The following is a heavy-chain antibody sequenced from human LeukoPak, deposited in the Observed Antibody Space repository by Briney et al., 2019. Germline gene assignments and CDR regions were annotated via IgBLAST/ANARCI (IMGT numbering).Heavy chain of an antibody. CDR1: GYSFTSYW. Sequence: GESLQISCKGSGYSFTSYWIGWVRQMPGKGLGWMGIIYPGDSDTRYSPSFQGQVTISADKSISTAYLQWGSLKASDTAMYYCARHRDVVVVEFDYWGQGTLVTVSS. D-gene: IGHD2-15*01. CDR3: ARHRDVVVVEFDY. CDR2: IYPGDSDT. V-gene: IGHV5-51*01. J-gene: IGHJ4*02.